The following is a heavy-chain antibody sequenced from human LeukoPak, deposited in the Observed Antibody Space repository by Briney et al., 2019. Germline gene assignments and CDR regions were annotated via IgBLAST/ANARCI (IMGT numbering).Heavy chain of an antibody. D-gene: IGHD3-22*01. CDR3: ARDTLDSSGYYSIS. J-gene: IGHJ4*02. CDR1: GGSISSYY. Sequence: PSETLSLTCTVSGGSISSYYWSWVRQAPGKGLEWVSVIYSGGSTYYADSVKGRFTISRDNSKNTLYLQMNSLRAEDTAVYYCARDTLDSSGYYSISWGQGTLVTVSS. V-gene: IGHV3-66*01. CDR2: IYSGGST.